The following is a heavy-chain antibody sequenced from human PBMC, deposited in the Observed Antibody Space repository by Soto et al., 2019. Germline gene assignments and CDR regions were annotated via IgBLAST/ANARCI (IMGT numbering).Heavy chain of an antibody. CDR3: ARGDRGGSGSPASYSYSGLDV. CDR1: GFTFTDYA. D-gene: IGHD3-10*01. Sequence: EVQLLESGGNLAQPGGSLRLSCAASGFTFTDYAMTWVRQAPGKGLEWVSSVSASGDISYYADSVKGRFIISRDNSKNTLFLQMNSLRDEDTALYYCARGDRGGSGSPASYSYSGLDVWGQGTTISVSS. CDR2: VSASGDIS. V-gene: IGHV3-23*01. J-gene: IGHJ6*02.